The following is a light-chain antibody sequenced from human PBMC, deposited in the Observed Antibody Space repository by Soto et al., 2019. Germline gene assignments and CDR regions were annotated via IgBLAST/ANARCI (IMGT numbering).Light chain of an antibody. CDR1: QSVSDK. Sequence: EIVMTESPATVSVSPGERATLSCRAGQSVSDKLAWYQQKPGQAPRLLIYHASARATGIPARFSGSGSGTEFTLTISGLQSEDFAVYYCQQYDTWPPWTFGQGTRVDIK. CDR3: QQYDTWPPWT. V-gene: IGKV3-15*01. CDR2: HAS. J-gene: IGKJ1*01.